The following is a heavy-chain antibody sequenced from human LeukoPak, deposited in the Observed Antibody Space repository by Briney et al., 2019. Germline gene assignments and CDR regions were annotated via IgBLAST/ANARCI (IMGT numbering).Heavy chain of an antibody. CDR2: INSDGSST. D-gene: IGHD3-3*01. Sequence: GGSLRLSCAASGFTFCSYWMHWVRQAPGKGLVWVSRINSDGSSTSYADSVKGRFTISRDNAKNTLYLQMNSLRAEDTAVYYCARPYYDFWSGYETSFDYWGQGTLVTVSS. CDR3: ARPYYDFWSGYETSFDY. V-gene: IGHV3-74*01. J-gene: IGHJ4*02. CDR1: GFTFCSYW.